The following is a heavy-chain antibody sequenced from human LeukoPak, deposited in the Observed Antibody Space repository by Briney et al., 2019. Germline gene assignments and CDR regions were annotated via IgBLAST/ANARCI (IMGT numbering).Heavy chain of an antibody. V-gene: IGHV3-66*01. CDR3: ARDRGGIDY. CDR2: IFAGGST. D-gene: IGHD3-10*01. Sequence: GGSLTLSCATSGFTVRSNYMSWGRQAPGKGLEWVSVIFAGGSTYYADSVKGRFTISRDNSKNTLYLQMNSLRAEDTAVYYCARDRGGIDYWGQGTLVTVSS. J-gene: IGHJ4*02. CDR1: GFTVRSNY.